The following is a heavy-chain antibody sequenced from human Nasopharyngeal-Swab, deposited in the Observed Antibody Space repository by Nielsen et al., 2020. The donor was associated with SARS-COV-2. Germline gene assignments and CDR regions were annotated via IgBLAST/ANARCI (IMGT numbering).Heavy chain of an antibody. D-gene: IGHD1-14*01. J-gene: IGHJ3*02. V-gene: IGHV3-48*02. CDR2: ITPGGDKM. Sequence: GGSLRLSCAASGFTFSNYAMSWVRQAPGKGLEYLSSITPGGDKMYYGDSVKGRFTVSRDDAKSSLYLQMNSLRDEDSAVYFCARDWLTGNSIEALDIWGQGTLVTVSS. CDR1: GFTFSNYA. CDR3: ARDWLTGNSIEALDI.